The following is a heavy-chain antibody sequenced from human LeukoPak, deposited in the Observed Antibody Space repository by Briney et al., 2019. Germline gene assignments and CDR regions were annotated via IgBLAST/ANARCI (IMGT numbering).Heavy chain of an antibody. CDR1: GFSFSSYA. CDR3: AKNWGHREDWFDT. Sequence: GGSLRLSCMASGFSFSSYAMNWVRQAPGKGLEWVSAISFTGSSTYYADSVRGRFTISRDNSKNMLYLHMDGLRAEDTATYFCAKNWGHREDWFDTWGQGTLVTVSS. J-gene: IGHJ5*02. V-gene: IGHV3-23*01. CDR2: ISFTGSST. D-gene: IGHD3-16*01.